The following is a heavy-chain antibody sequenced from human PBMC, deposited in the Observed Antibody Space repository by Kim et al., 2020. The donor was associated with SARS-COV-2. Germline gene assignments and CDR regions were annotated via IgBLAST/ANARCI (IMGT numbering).Heavy chain of an antibody. Sequence: ASVKVSCKASGYTFTSYYMHWVRQAPGQGLEWMGIINPSGGSTSYAQKFQGRVTMTRDTSTSTVYMELSSLRSEDTAVYYCARSQLRYDSSGYLNTYNYYYYYGMDVWGQGTTVTVSS. CDR1: GYTFTSYY. J-gene: IGHJ6*02. CDR2: INPSGGST. D-gene: IGHD3-22*01. CDR3: ARSQLRYDSSGYLNTYNYYYYYGMDV. V-gene: IGHV1-46*01.